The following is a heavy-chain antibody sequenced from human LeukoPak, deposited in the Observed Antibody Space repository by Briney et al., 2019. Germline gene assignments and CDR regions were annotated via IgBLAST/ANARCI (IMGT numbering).Heavy chain of an antibody. CDR3: ARERPPLGFDY. CDR1: GFTFSSYW. Sequence: PGGSLRLSCAASGFTFSSYWMSWVRQAPGKGMEWLAIIKQDGIDYYYVLSVKGRFTISRDNAKNSLYLQMNSLRAEDTAVYYCARERPPLGFDYWGQGTPVTVSS. CDR2: IKQDGIDY. J-gene: IGHJ4*02. V-gene: IGHV3-7*01.